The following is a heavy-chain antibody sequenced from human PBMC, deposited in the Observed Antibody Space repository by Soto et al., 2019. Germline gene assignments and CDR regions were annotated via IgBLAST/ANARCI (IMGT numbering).Heavy chain of an antibody. CDR1: GGSISSYY. Sequence: SETLSLTCTVSGGSISSYYWSWIRQPPGKGLEWIGYIYYSGSTNYNPSLKSRVTISVDTSKNQFSLKLSSVTAADTAVYYCAMLAAAGWFDPWGQGTLVTVSS. V-gene: IGHV4-59*08. CDR2: IYYSGST. J-gene: IGHJ5*02. D-gene: IGHD6-13*01. CDR3: AMLAAAGWFDP.